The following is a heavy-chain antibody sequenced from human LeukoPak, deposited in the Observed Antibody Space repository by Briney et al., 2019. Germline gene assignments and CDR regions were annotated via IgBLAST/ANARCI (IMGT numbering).Heavy chain of an antibody. CDR2: INKGGSRT. CDR1: GFTMEPFA. D-gene: IGHD1-14*01. Sequence: GGSLRLSCAASGFTMEPFAMHWVRQAPGKGLEWVSNINKGGSRTYYADSVKGRFTISRDNSKNSLYLQMNSLRTEDSALYYCATWAFYHNLDVWGRGTTVTVSS. CDR3: ATWAFYHNLDV. J-gene: IGHJ6*02. V-gene: IGHV3-43*02.